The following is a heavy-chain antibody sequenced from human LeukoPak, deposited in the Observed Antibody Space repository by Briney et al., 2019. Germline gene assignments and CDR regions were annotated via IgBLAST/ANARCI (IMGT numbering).Heavy chain of an antibody. Sequence: SETLSLTCTVSGDSIRSYYWNWIRQPPGKGLEWIGYIYYSGSTNYNPSLKSRVTISVDTSKNQFSPKLTSVTAADTAVYYCARELHAIGYCSGGSCYQYDAFDIWGQGTMVTVSS. CDR2: IYYSGST. V-gene: IGHV4-59*01. D-gene: IGHD2-15*01. J-gene: IGHJ3*02. CDR1: GDSIRSYY. CDR3: ARELHAIGYCSGGSCYQYDAFDI.